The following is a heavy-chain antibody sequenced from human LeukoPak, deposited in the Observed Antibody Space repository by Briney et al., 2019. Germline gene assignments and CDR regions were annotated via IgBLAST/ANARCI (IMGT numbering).Heavy chain of an antibody. Sequence: SETLSLTCTVSGGSISSYYWSWIRQPPGKGLEWIGYIYYSGSTNYNPSLKSRVTISVDTSKNQFSLKLRSVTAADTAVYYCARAGGGITDYWGQGTLVTVSS. J-gene: IGHJ4*02. CDR2: IYYSGST. CDR3: ARAGGGITDY. V-gene: IGHV4-59*01. D-gene: IGHD3-10*01. CDR1: GGSISSYY.